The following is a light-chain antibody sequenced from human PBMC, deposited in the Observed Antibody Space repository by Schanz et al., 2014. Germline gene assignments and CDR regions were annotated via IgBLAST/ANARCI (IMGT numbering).Light chain of an antibody. CDR2: AAS. CDR1: QSVYANF. Sequence: EIVLTQSPDTLSLSPGERATLSCRASQSVYANFLAWYQQKPGQAPRLLIYAASSRATGIPDRFSARGSGTDFTLTISSLQSEDFAVYFCHQYHDWPPHTFGQGTRLEIK. CDR3: HQYHDWPPHT. V-gene: IGKV3-20*01. J-gene: IGKJ2*01.